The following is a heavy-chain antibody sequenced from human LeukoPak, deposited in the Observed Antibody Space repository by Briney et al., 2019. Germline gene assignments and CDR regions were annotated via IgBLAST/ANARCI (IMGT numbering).Heavy chain of an antibody. CDR1: GGSISSYY. CDR2: IYYSGST. CDR3: ARGIDY. J-gene: IGHJ4*02. Sequence: SETLSLTCTVSGGSISSYYWSWIRQPPGKGLEWIGYIYYSGSTNYNPSLKSRVTISVDTSKNQFSLKLSSVTAADTAVYYCARGIDYWGQGSLVTVSS. V-gene: IGHV4-59*01.